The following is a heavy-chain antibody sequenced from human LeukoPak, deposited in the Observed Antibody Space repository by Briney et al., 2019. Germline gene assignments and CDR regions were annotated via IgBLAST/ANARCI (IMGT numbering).Heavy chain of an antibody. D-gene: IGHD1-26*01. CDR1: GGSISGFY. Sequence: SETLSLTCTVSGGSISGFYWSWFRQPAGKGLEWIGRIYTSGSPNYNPSLKCRVTISLDKSTNQFSLNLSSVTAADTAMYYCARDGGSYFRYYMDVWGKGTTVTVSS. CDR3: ARDGGSYFRYYMDV. CDR2: IYTSGSP. J-gene: IGHJ6*03. V-gene: IGHV4-4*07.